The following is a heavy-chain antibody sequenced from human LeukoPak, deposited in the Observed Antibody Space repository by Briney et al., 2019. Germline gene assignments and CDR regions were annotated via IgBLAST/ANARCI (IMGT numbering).Heavy chain of an antibody. J-gene: IGHJ3*02. CDR3: AKAATSGTTRDAFDI. V-gene: IGHV3-30*18. Sequence: GGSLRLSCIASGFTFSSYVMHWVRQAPGKGLEWVALISYDGTKIYYADSVKGRFTISRDNSKNTLYLQMNSLRAEDTAVYYCAKAATSGTTRDAFDIWGQGTMATVSS. D-gene: IGHD1-1*01. CDR2: ISYDGTKI. CDR1: GFTFSSYV.